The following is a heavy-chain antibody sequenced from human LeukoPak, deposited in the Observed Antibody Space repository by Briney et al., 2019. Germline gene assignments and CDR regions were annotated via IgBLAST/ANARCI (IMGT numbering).Heavy chain of an antibody. D-gene: IGHD3-3*01. V-gene: IGHV1-8*01. CDR1: GYTFTSYD. CDR3: ARVSPLRYYDFWSGYYNYGWFDP. J-gene: IGHJ5*02. Sequence: GSVKVSCKASGYTFTSYDINWVRQATGQGLAWMGWMNPNSGNTGYAQKFQGRVTMTRNTSISTAYMELSSLRSEDTAVYYCARVSPLRYYDFWSGYYNYGWFDPWGQGTLVTVSS. CDR2: MNPNSGNT.